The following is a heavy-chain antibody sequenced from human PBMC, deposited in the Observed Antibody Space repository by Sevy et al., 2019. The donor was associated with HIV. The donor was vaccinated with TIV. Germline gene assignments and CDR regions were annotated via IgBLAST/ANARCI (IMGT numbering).Heavy chain of an antibody. CDR1: GYTFTSYD. Sequence: ASVKVSCKASGYTFTSYDINWVRQATGQGLEWMGWMNPNSGNTGYAQKFQGRVTMTRNTSISTAYMELSSLRSEDTAVYYCARVAPDYGESDYWGQGTLVTVSS. CDR2: MNPNSGNT. J-gene: IGHJ4*02. D-gene: IGHD4-17*01. CDR3: ARVAPDYGESDY. V-gene: IGHV1-8*01.